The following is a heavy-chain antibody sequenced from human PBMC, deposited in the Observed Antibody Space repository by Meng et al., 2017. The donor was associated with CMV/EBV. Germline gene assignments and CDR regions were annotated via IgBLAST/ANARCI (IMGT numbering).Heavy chain of an antibody. V-gene: IGHV1-2*02. J-gene: IGHJ4*02. CDR2: INPNSGGT. Sequence: VQPAAVGGRVKGPGASVKVPCNASGYTFTGYYMHWVRQAPGQGLEWMGWINPNSGGTNYAQKFQGRVTMTRDTSISTAYMELSRLRSDDTAVYYCARHYDYDDYWGQGTLVTVSS. CDR1: GYTFTGYY. D-gene: IGHD3-16*01. CDR3: ARHYDYDDY.